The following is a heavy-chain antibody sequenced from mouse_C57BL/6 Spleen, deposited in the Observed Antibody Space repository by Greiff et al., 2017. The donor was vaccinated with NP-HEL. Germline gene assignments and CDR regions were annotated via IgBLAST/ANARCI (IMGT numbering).Heavy chain of an antibody. CDR3: AREGGQLRRTVDY. CDR1: GYTFTSYW. D-gene: IGHD3-2*02. V-gene: IGHV1-59*01. Sequence: QVQLQQPGAELVRPGTSVKLSCKASGYTFTSYWMHWVKQRPGQGLEWIGVIDPSDSYTNYNQKFKGKATLTVDTSSSTAYMQLSSLTSEDSAVYYCAREGGQLRRTVDYWGQGTTLTVSS. CDR2: IDPSDSYT. J-gene: IGHJ2*01.